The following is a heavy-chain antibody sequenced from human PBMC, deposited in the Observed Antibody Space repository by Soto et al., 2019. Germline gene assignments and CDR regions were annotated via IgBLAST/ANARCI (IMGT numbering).Heavy chain of an antibody. CDR3: ARSSGSYFDY. Sequence: SETLSLTCTFSGGSISRYYWSWIRQSPEKGREWIGYIFESGSTNFSPSLKSRVTISVDTCKNPFSLKVNSVSAADTAVYYCARSSGSYFDYWGQGSLVTVSS. V-gene: IGHV4-59*08. CDR2: IFESGST. CDR1: GGSISRYY. D-gene: IGHD3-22*01. J-gene: IGHJ4*02.